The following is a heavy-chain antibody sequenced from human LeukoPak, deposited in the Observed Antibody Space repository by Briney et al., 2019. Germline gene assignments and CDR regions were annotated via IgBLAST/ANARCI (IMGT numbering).Heavy chain of an antibody. D-gene: IGHD3-10*01. CDR2: INPNSGGT. CDR3: ASDHGSYGSGRTIWFDP. V-gene: IGHV1-2*02. J-gene: IGHJ5*02. Sequence: ASVKVSCKASGYTFTGYYMHWVPQAPGQGLEWMGGINPNSGGTNYAQKFQGRVTMTRDTSISTAYMELSRLRSDDTAVYYCASDHGSYGSGRTIWFDPWGQGTLVTVSS. CDR1: GYTFTGYY.